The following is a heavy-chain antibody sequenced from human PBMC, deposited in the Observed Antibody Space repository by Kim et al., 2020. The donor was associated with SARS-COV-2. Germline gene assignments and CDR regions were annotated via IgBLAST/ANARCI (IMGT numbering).Heavy chain of an antibody. V-gene: IGHV3-9*01. D-gene: IGHD3-10*01. Sequence: SLRLSCEASGFTFDDYAMHWVRQAPGKGLEWVSGISWNSGSIGYADSVKGRFTISRDNAKNSLYLQMNSLRAEDTALYYCAKSGELLSWLGAALDYWGQGTLVTVSS. CDR2: ISWNSGSI. J-gene: IGHJ4*02. CDR1: GFTFDDYA. CDR3: AKSGELLSWLGAALDY.